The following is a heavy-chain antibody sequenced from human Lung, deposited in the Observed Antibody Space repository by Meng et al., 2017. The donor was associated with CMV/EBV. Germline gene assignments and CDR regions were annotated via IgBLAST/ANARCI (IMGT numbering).Heavy chain of an antibody. D-gene: IGHD4-11*01. CDR3: ARGPAVTRFDY. CDR2: INTKRGGP. J-gene: IGHJ4*02. Sequence: ASXXVSCKGSGYSFTGGYYMHWVRQAPGQGLEWMGWINTKRGGPNYGEKFQGRVTMTRDTSISTVYMEVSRLRPDDTAVYYCARGPAVTRFDYLGQGKLVTVSS. CDR1: GYSFTGGYY. V-gene: IGHV1-2*02.